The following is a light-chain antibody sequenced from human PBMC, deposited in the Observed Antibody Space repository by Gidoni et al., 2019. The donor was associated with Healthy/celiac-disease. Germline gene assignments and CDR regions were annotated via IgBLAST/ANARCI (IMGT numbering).Light chain of an antibody. V-gene: IGKV1-8*01. J-gene: IGKJ3*01. Sequence: AIRMTQSPSSFSASTGDRVTITCRASQGISSYLAWYQQKPGKAPKLLIYAASTLQSGVQSRFSGSGSGTDFTLTISCLQSEDFATYYCQQYYSYPLFTFGPXTKVDIK. CDR3: QQYYSYPLFT. CDR2: AAS. CDR1: QGISSY.